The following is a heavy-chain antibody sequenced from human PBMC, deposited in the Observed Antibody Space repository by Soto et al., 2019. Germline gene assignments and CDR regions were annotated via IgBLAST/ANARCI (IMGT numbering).Heavy chain of an antibody. D-gene: IGHD3-10*01. CDR2: VYSGGTT. CDR1: GFTVSTYY. CDR3: ARGRSASSDFDS. Sequence: EVQLLESGGGLVHPGGSRRLSCAASGFTVSTYYMNWVRQAPGEGLEWVSVVYSGGTTYYADSVRGRFTISRDNSKSTLFLQMNSLRAEDTAVYYCARGRSASSDFDSWGQGTLVTVSS. V-gene: IGHV3-66*01. J-gene: IGHJ4*02.